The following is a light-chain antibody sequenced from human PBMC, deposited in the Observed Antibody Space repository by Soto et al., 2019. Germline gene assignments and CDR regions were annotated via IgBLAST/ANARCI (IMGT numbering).Light chain of an antibody. CDR1: SSNIGTNS. V-gene: IGLV1-40*01. CDR3: QSYDSNLNGLYV. CDR2: ANN. J-gene: IGLJ1*01. Sequence: QSLLTQPPSVSGAPGQRVTISCTGSSSNIGTNSVHWYQHLPGAAPKVLIYANNNRPSGVPDRFSVSKSGTSASLAITGLQAEDEADYYCQSYDSNLNGLYVFGTGTKVTVL.